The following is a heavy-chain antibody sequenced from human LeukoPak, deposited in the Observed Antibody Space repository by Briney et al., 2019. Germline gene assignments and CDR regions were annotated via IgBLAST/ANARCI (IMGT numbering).Heavy chain of an antibody. V-gene: IGHV4-4*07. CDR2: IYTSGST. CDR3: ARDIVSIALDY. CDR1: GASISSYY. J-gene: IGHJ4*02. D-gene: IGHD6-6*01. Sequence: PSETLSLTCTVSGASISSYYYNWIRQTAGGGLEWIGRIYTSGSTNYNPSLKSRVTMSVDTSKNQFSLKLSSVTAADTAVYYCARDIVSIALDYWGQGTLVTVSS.